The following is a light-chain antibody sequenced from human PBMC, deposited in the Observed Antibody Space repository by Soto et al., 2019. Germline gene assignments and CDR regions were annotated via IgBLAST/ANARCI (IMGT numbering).Light chain of an antibody. V-gene: IGKV3-20*01. CDR2: AAS. CDR1: QTVSNTY. J-gene: IGKJ2*01. Sequence: EIVLTQSPGALSLSPGDRATLSCRASQTVSNTYLAWYQQKPGQAPSLLIYAASTRATGIPDRFSGSGSGTYFTLTISRLEPEDFAVYYCQQDHISPPRYTFGQGTRLEIK. CDR3: QQDHISPPRYT.